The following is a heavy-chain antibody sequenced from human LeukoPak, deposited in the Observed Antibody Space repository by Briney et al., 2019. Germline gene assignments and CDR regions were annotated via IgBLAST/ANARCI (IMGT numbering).Heavy chain of an antibody. D-gene: IGHD5-18*01. CDR1: GFTFSRYG. CDR2: IRYDGSDK. CDR3: ARGYTYGTHPDY. V-gene: IGHV3-30*02. J-gene: IGHJ4*02. Sequence: GGSLRLSCAASGFTFSRYGMHWVRQAPGKGLKWVAFIRYDGSDKYYADSVKGRFTISRDNSKNTLSLQMKSLRAEDTAVYYCARGYTYGTHPDYWGQGTLVTVSS.